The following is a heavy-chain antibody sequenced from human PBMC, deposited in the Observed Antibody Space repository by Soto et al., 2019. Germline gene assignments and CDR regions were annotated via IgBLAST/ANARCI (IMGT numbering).Heavy chain of an antibody. CDR3: AKDQGDVEMATISVFDY. Sequence: GGSLRLSCAASGFTFSSYAMSWVRQAPGKGLEWVSAISGSGGSTYYADSVKGRFTISRDNSKNTLYLQMNSLRAEDTAVYYCAKDQGDVEMATISVFDYLGQGTLVTV. CDR1: GFTFSSYA. D-gene: IGHD5-12*01. V-gene: IGHV3-23*01. CDR2: ISGSGGST. J-gene: IGHJ4*02.